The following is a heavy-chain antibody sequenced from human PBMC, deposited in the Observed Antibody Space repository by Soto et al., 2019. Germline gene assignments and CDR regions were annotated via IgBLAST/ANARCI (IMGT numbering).Heavy chain of an antibody. J-gene: IGHJ4*02. V-gene: IGHV3-48*02. CDR2: ISSSSSTI. CDR1: GFTFSSYS. Sequence: EVQLVESGGGLVQPGGSLRLSCAASGFTFSSYSMNWVRQAPGKGLEWVSYISSSSSTIYYADSVKGRFTISRDNAKNSLYLQMNSLTDEDTAVYYCARMWEPQAFDYWGQGTLVTVSS. D-gene: IGHD1-26*01. CDR3: ARMWEPQAFDY.